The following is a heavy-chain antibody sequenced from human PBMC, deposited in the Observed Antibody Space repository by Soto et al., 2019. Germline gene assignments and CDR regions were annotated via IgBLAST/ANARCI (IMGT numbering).Heavy chain of an antibody. CDR2: ISYDGSNK. CDR1: GFTFSSYA. J-gene: IGHJ6*02. Sequence: GGSLRLSCAASGFTFSSYAMHWVRQAPGKGLEWVAVISYDGSNKYYADSVKGRFTISRDNSKNTLYLQMNSPRAEDTAVYYCARDGEPASEGMDVWGQGTTVTVSS. D-gene: IGHD2-21*01. CDR3: ARDGEPASEGMDV. V-gene: IGHV3-30-3*01.